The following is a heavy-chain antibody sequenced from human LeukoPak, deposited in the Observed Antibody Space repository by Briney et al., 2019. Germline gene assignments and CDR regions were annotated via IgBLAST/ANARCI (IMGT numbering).Heavy chain of an antibody. D-gene: IGHD4-23*01. Sequence: GGSLRLSCAASGFSFSNHAMTWVRQAPGKGLKWVSGMSGSGASAYYADSVKGRFTISRDISKNTLYLQMNSLRAEDTAIYYCAKILGDYGSNSSALDIWGPGTMVTVSS. CDR2: MSGSGASA. CDR3: AKILGDYGSNSSALDI. CDR1: GFSFSNHA. J-gene: IGHJ3*02. V-gene: IGHV3-23*01.